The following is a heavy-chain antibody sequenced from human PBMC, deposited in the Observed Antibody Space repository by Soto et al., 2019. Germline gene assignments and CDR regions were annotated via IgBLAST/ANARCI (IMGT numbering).Heavy chain of an antibody. J-gene: IGHJ6*02. V-gene: IGHV3-23*01. D-gene: IGHD3-16*01. CDR1: GFTFNTYT. CDR2: ISASGDIT. Sequence: QVLESGGNSVQPGGSLRLSCAASGFTFNTYTMSWVRLAPGKGLEWVSAISASGDITYYADSVKGRFTVSRDTSKNTLFVQIDSLRVADTALYYCVTHRGGTTVLGGLAVWGHGTAVPV. CDR3: VTHRGGTTVLGGLAV.